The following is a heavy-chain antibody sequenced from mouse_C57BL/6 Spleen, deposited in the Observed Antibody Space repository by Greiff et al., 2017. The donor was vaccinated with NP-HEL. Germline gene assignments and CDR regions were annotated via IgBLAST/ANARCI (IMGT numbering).Heavy chain of an antibody. V-gene: IGHV5-17*01. J-gene: IGHJ2*01. CDR1: GFTFSDYG. Sequence: EVMLVESGGGLVKPGGSLKLSCAASGFTFSDYGMHWVRQAPEKGLEWVAYISSGSSTIYYADTVKGRFTISRDNAKNTLFLQMTSLRSEDTAMYYCARSGWEDGYYGDYWGQGTTLTVSS. CDR3: ARSGWEDGYYGDY. CDR2: ISSGSSTI. D-gene: IGHD2-3*01.